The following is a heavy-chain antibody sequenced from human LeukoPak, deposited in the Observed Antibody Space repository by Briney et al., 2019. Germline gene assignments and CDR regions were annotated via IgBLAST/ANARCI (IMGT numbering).Heavy chain of an antibody. Sequence: ASVTVSCKASGYTFTSYGISWVRQAPGQGLEWMGWISAYNGNTNYAQKLQGRVTMTTDTSTSTAYMELRSLRSDDTAVYYCARDYDILTGPYYFDYWGQGTLVTVSS. CDR3: ARDYDILTGPYYFDY. CDR2: ISAYNGNT. CDR1: GYTFTSYG. J-gene: IGHJ4*02. D-gene: IGHD3-9*01. V-gene: IGHV1-18*01.